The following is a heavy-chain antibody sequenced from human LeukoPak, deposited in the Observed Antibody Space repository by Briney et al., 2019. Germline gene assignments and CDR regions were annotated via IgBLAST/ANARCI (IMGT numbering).Heavy chain of an antibody. Sequence: GGSLRLSCAASGFTFSSDSMNWVRQAPGKGLEWVSYISSSSSTIYYADSVKGRFTISRDNAKNSLYLQMNSLTAEDTAVYYSARDRGPLDYWGQGTLVTVSS. J-gene: IGHJ4*02. CDR2: ISSSSSTI. CDR3: ARDRGPLDY. D-gene: IGHD5-12*01. CDR1: GFTFSSDS. V-gene: IGHV3-48*01.